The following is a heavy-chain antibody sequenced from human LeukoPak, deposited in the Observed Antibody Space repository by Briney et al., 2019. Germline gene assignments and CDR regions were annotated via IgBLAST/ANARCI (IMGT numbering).Heavy chain of an antibody. CDR3: ARRQGCSSTSCPPDS. J-gene: IGHJ4*02. V-gene: IGHV5-51*01. CDR1: GYRFTTYW. Sequence: GESLKISFRGSGYRFTTYWIGWVRPMPGKGGEWMGIIYPGDSDNRYSPSFQGQVTISADKSINTAYLQWSSLKASDTAMYYCARRQGCSSTSCPPDSWGQGTLVTVSS. D-gene: IGHD2-2*01. CDR2: IYPGDSDN.